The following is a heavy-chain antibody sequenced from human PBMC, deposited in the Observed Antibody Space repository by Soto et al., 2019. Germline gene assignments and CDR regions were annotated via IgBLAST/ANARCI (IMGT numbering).Heavy chain of an antibody. V-gene: IGHV3-11*01. Sequence: GSLRLSCAASGFTFSDYYMSWVRQAPGKGLEWVSYISSSGTNIDHADSVKGRFTISRDNAKSSLYLQMNSLRVEDTAVYYCARVSYSSSSRHTLSTNWFDPWGQGTLVTVSS. D-gene: IGHD6-6*01. J-gene: IGHJ5*02. CDR2: ISSSGTNI. CDR3: ARVSYSSSSRHTLSTNWFDP. CDR1: GFTFSDYY.